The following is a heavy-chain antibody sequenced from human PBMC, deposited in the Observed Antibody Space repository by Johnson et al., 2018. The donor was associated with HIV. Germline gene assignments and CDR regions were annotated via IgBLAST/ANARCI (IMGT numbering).Heavy chain of an antibody. Sequence: QVQLVESGGGVVQPGRSLRLSCAASGFTFSSSAMHWVRQAPGKGLEWMAVIWYDGSNKYYADSVKGRFTISRDNSKNTLYLQMNSLRAEDTAVYYCAKPYGSGSYDAFDIWGQGTMVTVSS. J-gene: IGHJ3*02. V-gene: IGHV3-33*06. CDR1: GFTFSSSA. CDR3: AKPYGSGSYDAFDI. D-gene: IGHD3-10*01. CDR2: IWYDGSNK.